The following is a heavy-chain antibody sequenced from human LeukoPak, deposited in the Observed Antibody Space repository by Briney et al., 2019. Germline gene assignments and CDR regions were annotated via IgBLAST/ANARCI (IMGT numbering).Heavy chain of an antibody. CDR1: GGSISSGSYY. D-gene: IGHD3-3*01. V-gene: IGHV4-61*02. J-gene: IGHJ6*03. CDR2: IYTSGST. Sequence: SETLSLTCTVSGGSISSGSYYWSWIRQPAGKGLEWIGRIYTSGSTNYKPSLKSRVTISVDTSKNQFSLKLSSVTAADTAVYYCARAPLSSAYLHYYSMDVWGKGTTVTVSS. CDR3: ARAPLSSAYLHYYSMDV.